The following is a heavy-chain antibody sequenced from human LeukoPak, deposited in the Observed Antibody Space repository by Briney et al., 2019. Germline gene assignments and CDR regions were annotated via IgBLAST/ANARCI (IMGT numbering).Heavy chain of an antibody. Sequence: GGSLRLSCAASGFTFSGYWMSWVRQAPGKGLEWVANINQDGSEKDYVDSVKGRFTISGDNAKNSLYLQVNSLRAEDTAVYYCARGPSSGDALNYWGQGTLVTVSS. D-gene: IGHD3-16*01. V-gene: IGHV3-7*04. CDR1: GFTFSGYW. CDR2: INQDGSEK. J-gene: IGHJ4*02. CDR3: ARGPSSGDALNY.